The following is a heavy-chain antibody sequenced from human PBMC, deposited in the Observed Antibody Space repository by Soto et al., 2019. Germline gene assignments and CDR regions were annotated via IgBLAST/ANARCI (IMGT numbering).Heavy chain of an antibody. Sequence: SETLSLTCTVSGGSFGVYYWSWIRQPPGKGLEWIGEINHSGSTNYNPSLKSRVTISVDTSKNQFSLKLSSVTAADTAVFFCAAATTLLWFGELPTFDYWGQGTLVTVSS. CDR2: INHSGST. V-gene: IGHV4-34*01. CDR3: AAATTLLWFGELPTFDY. D-gene: IGHD3-10*01. J-gene: IGHJ4*02. CDR1: GGSFGVYY.